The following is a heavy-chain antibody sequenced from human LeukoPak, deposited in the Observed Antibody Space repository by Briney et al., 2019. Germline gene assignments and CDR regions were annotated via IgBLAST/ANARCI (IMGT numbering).Heavy chain of an antibody. CDR1: GGSISSYY. Sequence: PSETLSLTCTVSGGSISSYYWSWIRQPAGKGLEWIGRIYGSGSTTYNPSLKSRVTMSLDMSKNQFFLKLSSVTAADTAVYYCARAMSIAARLQTIFDYWGQGTLVTVSS. J-gene: IGHJ4*02. CDR2: IYGSGST. V-gene: IGHV4-4*07. CDR3: ARAMSIAARLQTIFDY. D-gene: IGHD6-6*01.